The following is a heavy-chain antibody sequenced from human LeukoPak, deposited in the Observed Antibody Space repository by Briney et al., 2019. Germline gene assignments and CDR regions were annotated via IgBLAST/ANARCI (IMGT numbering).Heavy chain of an antibody. Sequence: SETLSLTCAVSGGSISSGGYSWSWIRQPPGKGLEWIGYIYHSGSTYYNPSLKSRVTISVDRSKNQFSLKLSSVTAADTAVYYCARVGWDYYGSPTDYYYGMDVWGQGTTVTVSS. J-gene: IGHJ6*02. CDR1: GGSISSGGYS. CDR2: IYHSGST. CDR3: ARVGWDYYGSPTDYYYGMDV. D-gene: IGHD3-10*01. V-gene: IGHV4-30-2*01.